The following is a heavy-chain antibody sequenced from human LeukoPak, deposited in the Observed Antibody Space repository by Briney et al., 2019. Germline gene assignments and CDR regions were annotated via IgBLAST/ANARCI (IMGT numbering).Heavy chain of an antibody. D-gene: IGHD1-26*01. J-gene: IGHJ3*02. Sequence: GGSLRLSCAGSGFTFDVYGMSWVRQAPGKGLEWVSGINWNGGSTGYADSVKGRFTIPRDNAKNSLYLQMNSLRAEDTALYYCARAKWTLEAFDIWGQGTMVTVSS. CDR2: INWNGGST. V-gene: IGHV3-20*04. CDR1: GFTFDVYG. CDR3: ARAKWTLEAFDI.